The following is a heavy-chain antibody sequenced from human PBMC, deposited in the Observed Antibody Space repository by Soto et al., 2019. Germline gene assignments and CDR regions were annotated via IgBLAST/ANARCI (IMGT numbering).Heavy chain of an antibody. V-gene: IGHV4-34*01. CDR1: GGSFSGYY. CDR3: ARGRLGYCSGGSCYRFDY. Sequence: QVQLQQWGAGLLKPSETLSLTCAVYGGSFSGYYWSWIRQPPGKGLEWIGEINHSGSTNYNPSLKIRVTISVDTSKNQFSLKLSSVTAADTAVYYCARGRLGYCSGGSCYRFDYWGQGTLVTVSS. D-gene: IGHD2-15*01. J-gene: IGHJ4*02. CDR2: INHSGST.